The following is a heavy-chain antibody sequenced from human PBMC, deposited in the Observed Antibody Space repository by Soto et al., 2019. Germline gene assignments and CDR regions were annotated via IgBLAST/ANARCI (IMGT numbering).Heavy chain of an antibody. CDR1: GFTFSSYG. CDR3: AKASSRTFDY. CDR2: ISYDGSNK. V-gene: IGHV3-30*18. Sequence: GGSLRLSCGASGFTFSSYGMHWVRQAPGKGLEWVAVISYDGSNKYYADSVKGRFTISRDNSKNTLYLQMNSLRAEDTAVYYCAKASSRTFDYWGQGTLVTVSS. D-gene: IGHD6-13*01. J-gene: IGHJ4*02.